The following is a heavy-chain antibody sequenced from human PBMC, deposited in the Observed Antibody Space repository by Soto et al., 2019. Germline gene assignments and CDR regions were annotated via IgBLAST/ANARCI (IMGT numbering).Heavy chain of an antibody. CDR3: VRDRPNTESLTGYFDT. J-gene: IGHJ4*02. Sequence: SLRLSCEASGFVFRTFRMHWVRRAPGKGLEWLATIRFDGSTARYAESVRGQFKISRDNSMNTLYLQLDRLRVEDTAVYYCVRDRPNTESLTGYFDTWGQGTPVTVSS. CDR2: IRFDGSTA. V-gene: IGHV3-33*01. CDR1: GFVFRTFR. D-gene: IGHD3-9*01.